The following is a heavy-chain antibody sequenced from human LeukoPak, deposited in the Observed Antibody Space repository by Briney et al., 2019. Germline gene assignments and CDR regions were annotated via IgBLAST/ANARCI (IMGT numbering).Heavy chain of an antibody. V-gene: IGHV3-53*01. CDR2: IYSGGST. CDR1: GFTVSSSY. D-gene: IGHD7-27*01. Sequence: PGGSLRLSCAPSGFTVSSSYTSSVRQTPGKGLEWVSVIYSGGSTYNADSVKGRFTISRDNSKNTLYLQMNSLRAEDTDVYYCARRINWGFDPWGQGTLVTVSS. CDR3: ARRINWGFDP. J-gene: IGHJ5*02.